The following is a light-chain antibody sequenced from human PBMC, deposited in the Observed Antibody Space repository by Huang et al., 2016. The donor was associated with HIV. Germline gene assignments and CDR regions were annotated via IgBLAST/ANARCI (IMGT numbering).Light chain of an antibody. CDR3: QQFNNYLT. V-gene: IGKV1-13*01. CDR1: QGISSA. J-gene: IGKJ5*01. Sequence: AIQLTQSPSSLSASVGDRVTITCRASQGISSALACYQQKPGKAPKLLIYDASSLESGVPSRFSGSGSGTDFTLTSSSLQPEDFATYYCQQFNNYLTFGQGTRLEIK. CDR2: DAS.